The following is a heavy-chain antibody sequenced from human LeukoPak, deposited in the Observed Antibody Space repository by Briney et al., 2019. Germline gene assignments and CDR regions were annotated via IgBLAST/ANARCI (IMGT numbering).Heavy chain of an antibody. CDR3: ARVYQDIVVVPAATKQKNYHYYYMDV. CDR2: IYYSGST. D-gene: IGHD2-2*01. Sequence: KASETLSLTCTVSGGSISSYYWSWIRQPPGKGLEWIGYIYYSGSTNYNPSLKSRVTISVDTSKNQFSLKLSSVTAADTAVYYCARVYQDIVVVPAATKQKNYHYYYMDVWGKGTTVTVSS. CDR1: GGSISSYY. J-gene: IGHJ6*03. V-gene: IGHV4-59*01.